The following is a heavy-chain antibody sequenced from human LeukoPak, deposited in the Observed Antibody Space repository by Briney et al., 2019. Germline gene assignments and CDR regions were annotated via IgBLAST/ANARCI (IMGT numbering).Heavy chain of an antibody. CDR1: GFTFSTYG. Sequence: GGSLRLSCAPSGFTFSTYGMHWVRQAPGKGLEWVTYIRNDGGDTFDADSVKGRFTISRDNSKNTVYLQMNSLSAEDTALYYCAKDLDGHGAYEYWGQGTLVTVSS. CDR2: IRNDGGDT. V-gene: IGHV3-30*02. D-gene: IGHD5-12*01. J-gene: IGHJ4*02. CDR3: AKDLDGHGAYEY.